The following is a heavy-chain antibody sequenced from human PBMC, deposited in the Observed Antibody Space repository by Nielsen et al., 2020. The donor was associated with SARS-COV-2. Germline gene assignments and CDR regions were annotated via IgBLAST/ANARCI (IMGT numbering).Heavy chain of an antibody. J-gene: IGHJ2*01. CDR1: GYPISSGYY. V-gene: IGHV4-38-2*02. CDR3: ARRDYDVLSGTRYFDL. CDR2: IFHGRNP. D-gene: IGHD3-9*01. Sequence: SETLSLTCTVSGYPISSGYYWAWIRQTPGKGLEWIGSIFHGRNPYYNPSLKSRVTISIDTSKNQFSLRLSSVTAADTAIYYCARRDYDVLSGTRYFDLWGRGTLATVSA.